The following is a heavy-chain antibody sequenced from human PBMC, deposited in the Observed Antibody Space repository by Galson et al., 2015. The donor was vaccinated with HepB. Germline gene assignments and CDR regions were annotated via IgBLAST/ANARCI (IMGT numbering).Heavy chain of an antibody. D-gene: IGHD3-10*01. J-gene: IGHJ6*02. Sequence: SLRLSCAASGFTFSSYSMNWVRQAPGKGLEWVSYISSSSSTIYYADSVKGRFTISRDNAKNSLYLQMNSLRDEETAVYYCARGQRVFIGELLYYYYYGMDVWGQGTTVTVSS. V-gene: IGHV3-48*02. CDR2: ISSSSSTI. CDR1: GFTFSSYS. CDR3: ARGQRVFIGELLYYYYYGMDV.